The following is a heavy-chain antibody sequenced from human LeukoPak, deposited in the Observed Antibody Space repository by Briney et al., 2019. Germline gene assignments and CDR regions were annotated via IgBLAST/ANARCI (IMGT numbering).Heavy chain of an antibody. Sequence: VAVKVSCKASGYTFTSYGISWVRQAPGPGLEWMGWIRAYNLQTNHAQKLQGRVTMTTDTCTSTAYMELRSLGSDDTAVYYCARVSGGPDYYGSGSYNYYFDYWGQGTLVTV. J-gene: IGHJ4*02. CDR1: GYTFTSYG. V-gene: IGHV1-18*01. CDR2: IRAYNLQT. CDR3: ARVSGGPDYYGSGSYNYYFDY. D-gene: IGHD3-10*01.